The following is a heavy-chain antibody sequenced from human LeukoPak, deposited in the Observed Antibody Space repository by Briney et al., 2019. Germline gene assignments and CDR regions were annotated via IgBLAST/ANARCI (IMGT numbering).Heavy chain of an antibody. CDR2: INPNSGGT. Sequence: ASVKVSCKASGYTFTGYYMHWVRQAPGQGLEWMGWINPNSGGTNYAQKFQGRVTMTGDTSISTAYMELSRLRSDDTAVYYCARDVYGWRLVVNYYYYMDVWGKGTTVTVSS. CDR1: GYTFTGYY. V-gene: IGHV1-2*02. D-gene: IGHD6-19*01. CDR3: ARDVYGWRLVVNYYYYMDV. J-gene: IGHJ6*03.